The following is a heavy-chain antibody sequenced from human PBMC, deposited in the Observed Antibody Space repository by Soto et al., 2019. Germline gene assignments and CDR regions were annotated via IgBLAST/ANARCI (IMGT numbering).Heavy chain of an antibody. V-gene: IGHV3-48*01. CDR2: ISSSSSTI. J-gene: IGHJ5*02. CDR1: GFTFSSYS. Sequence: EVQLVESGGGLVQPGGSLRLSCAASGFTFSSYSMNWVRQAPGKGLEWVSYISSSSSTIYYADSVMGRFTISRDNAKNSLYLQMNSLRAEDTAVYYCARHPERIAEIGWFDPWGKGTLVTVSS. D-gene: IGHD1-1*01. CDR3: ARHPERIAEIGWFDP.